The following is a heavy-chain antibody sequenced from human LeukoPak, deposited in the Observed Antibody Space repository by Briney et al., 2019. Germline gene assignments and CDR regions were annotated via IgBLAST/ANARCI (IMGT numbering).Heavy chain of an antibody. Sequence: SQTLSLTCAISGVSVSSNSVTWNWIRQSPSRGLEWLGRTYYRSTWYNDYAVSVRGRITVNPDTSKNQFSLHLNSVTPEDTAVYYCARRLTQYDCFDPWGQGILVTVSS. CDR1: GVSVSSNSVT. D-gene: IGHD2-2*01. CDR3: ARRLTQYDCFDP. CDR2: TYYRSTWYN. J-gene: IGHJ5*02. V-gene: IGHV6-1*01.